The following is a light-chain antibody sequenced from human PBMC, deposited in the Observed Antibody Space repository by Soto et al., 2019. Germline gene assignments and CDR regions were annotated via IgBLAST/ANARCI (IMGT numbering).Light chain of an antibody. V-gene: IGLV2-8*01. CDR2: DVS. CDR1: SSDVGGYNY. J-gene: IGLJ1*01. CDR3: CSYAGTPRV. Sequence: QSALTQPPSASGSPGQSVAISCTGTSSDVGGYNYVSWYQQHPGKAPKLMIYDVSKRPSGVPDRFSGSKSGNTASLTISGLQAEDEADYYCCSYAGTPRVFGTGTKLTVL.